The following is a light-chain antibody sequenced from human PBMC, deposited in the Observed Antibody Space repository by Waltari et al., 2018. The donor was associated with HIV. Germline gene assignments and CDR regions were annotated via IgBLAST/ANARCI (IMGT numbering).Light chain of an antibody. J-gene: IGLJ2*01. Sequence: QSALTQPASVSGSPGKSITISCPGTSSDVGSYNLVSWYQPHPGKAPKLMIYEVSKRPSGVSNRFSGSKSGNTASLTISGLQAEDEADYYCCSYAGSSTHVVFGGGTKLTVL. CDR3: CSYAGSSTHVV. CDR1: SSDVGSYNL. CDR2: EVS. V-gene: IGLV2-23*02.